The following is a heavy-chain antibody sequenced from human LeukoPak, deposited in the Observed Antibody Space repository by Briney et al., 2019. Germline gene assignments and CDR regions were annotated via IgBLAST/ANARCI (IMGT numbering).Heavy chain of an antibody. CDR3: AKLHSATITADFDH. CDR2: ISIGGDYT. J-gene: IGHJ4*02. V-gene: IGHV3-23*01. D-gene: IGHD1-14*01. Sequence: PGGSLRLSCAASGFTFSVSAMSWVRQAPGKGLECVSGISIGGDYTYYADSVKGRFTISRDNSKNTLSLQMSNMRAEDTAIDYCAKLHSATITADFDHWGQGTLVTVSS. CDR1: GFTFSVSA.